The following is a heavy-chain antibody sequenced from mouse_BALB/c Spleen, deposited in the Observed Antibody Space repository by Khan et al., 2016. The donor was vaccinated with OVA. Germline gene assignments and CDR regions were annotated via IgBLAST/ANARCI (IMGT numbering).Heavy chain of an antibody. J-gene: IGHJ2*01. CDR2: TTPTNGRT. CDR1: GYTFTSYW. Sequence: QVQLQQSGAELVKAGASVKMSCKASGYTFTSYWMHWVKQRLGQGLEWFAETTPTNGRTYYNEMFKSKATLTVDKSSSTAYMLLSGPTFEDSAVYYCARIKNIVATDFDYWGQGTTLTVSS. D-gene: IGHD1-1*01. CDR3: ARIKNIVATDFDY. V-gene: IGHV1S81*02.